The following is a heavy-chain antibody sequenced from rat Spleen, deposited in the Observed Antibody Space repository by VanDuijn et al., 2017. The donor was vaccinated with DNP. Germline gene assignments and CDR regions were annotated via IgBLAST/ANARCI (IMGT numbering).Heavy chain of an antibody. CDR1: GFSLTSYT. CDR3: ARSGGSRFAY. J-gene: IGHJ3*01. V-gene: IGHV2-6*01. CDR2: ISSGGST. Sequence: QVQLKESGPGLVQPSQTLSLTCTVSGFSLTSYTVSWVRQPPGKGLEWIAAISSGGSTYYNSALKSRLSISRDTSKSQVFLKMNSLQTEDTAMYFCARSGGSRFAYWGQGTLVTVSS. D-gene: IGHD1-4*01.